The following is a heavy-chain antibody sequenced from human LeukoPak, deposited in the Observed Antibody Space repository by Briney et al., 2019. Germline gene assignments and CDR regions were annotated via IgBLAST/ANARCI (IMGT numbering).Heavy chain of an antibody. V-gene: IGHV1-2*02. D-gene: IGHD3-10*01. CDR1: GYTFTDYY. CDR2: INPNSGDT. J-gene: IGHJ5*02. CDR3: ARGDYYGSPKVVAA. Sequence: ASVTVSCKASGYTFTDYYINWVRQAPGQGLEWMGWINPNSGDTNYAQKFQDRVTMNRDTSISTAYIELNLLRSDDTAVYYCARGDYYGSPKVVAAWGQGTLVTVSS.